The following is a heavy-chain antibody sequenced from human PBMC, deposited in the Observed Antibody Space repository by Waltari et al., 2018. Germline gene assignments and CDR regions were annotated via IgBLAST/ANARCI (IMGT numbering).Heavy chain of an antibody. CDR2: IKQDGSEK. CDR1: GFTFSSYW. V-gene: IGHV3-7*01. J-gene: IGHJ4*02. Sequence: EVQLVESGGGLVQPGGSLRLSCAASGFTFSSYWMSWVRQAPGKGLEWVANIKQDGSEKYYVDSVKGRFTISRDNAKNSLYLQMNSLRAEDTAVYYCARDPAGDCSPLDYWGQGTLVTVSS. D-gene: IGHD2-21*02. CDR3: ARDPAGDCSPLDY.